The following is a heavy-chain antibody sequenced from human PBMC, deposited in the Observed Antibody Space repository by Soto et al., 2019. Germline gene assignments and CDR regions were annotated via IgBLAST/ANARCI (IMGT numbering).Heavy chain of an antibody. CDR2: INPNSGGT. CDR1: GYTFTGYY. CDR3: AGDSSGWYGYYYYGMDV. J-gene: IGHJ6*02. V-gene: IGHV1-2*02. Sequence: AASVKVSCKASGYTFTGYYMHWVRQAPGQGLEWMGWINPNSGGTNYAQKFQGRVTMTRDTSISTAYMELSRLRSDDTAVYYCAGDSSGWYGYYYYGMDVWGQGTTVTVSS. D-gene: IGHD6-19*01.